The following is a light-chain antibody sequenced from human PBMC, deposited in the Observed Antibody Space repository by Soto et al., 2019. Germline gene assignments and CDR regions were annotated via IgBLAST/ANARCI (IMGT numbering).Light chain of an antibody. V-gene: IGKV1-5*01. CDR1: QFIGNW. CDR3: QQYNSYSPYT. J-gene: IGKJ2*01. CDR2: DAS. Sequence: DVQMTQSPSTLSAYVGDRVTITCRASQFIGNWLAWFQQKPGNAPELLIYDASSLERGVPSRFSGSGSVTDFTLTISSLQPDYSATYYCQQYNSYSPYTFGQGTKVEI.